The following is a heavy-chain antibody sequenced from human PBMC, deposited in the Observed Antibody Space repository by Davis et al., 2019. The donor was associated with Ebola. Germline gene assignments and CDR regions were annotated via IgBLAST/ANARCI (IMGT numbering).Heavy chain of an antibody. V-gene: IGHV3-30*02. CDR2: IQYDGTNK. CDR1: GFTFSTYW. Sequence: GESLKISCAASGFTFSTYWMSWVRQAPGKGLEWVAYIQYDGTNKFYADSVKGRFTISRDNSKNALFLQLNSLTVEDTAVYYCAKGGSGWPSDYSYGMGVWGKGTTVTVSS. CDR3: AKGGSGWPSDYSYGMGV. J-gene: IGHJ6*04. D-gene: IGHD6-19*01.